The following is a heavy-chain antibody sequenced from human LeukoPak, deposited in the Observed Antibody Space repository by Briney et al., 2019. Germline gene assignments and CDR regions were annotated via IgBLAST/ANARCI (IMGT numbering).Heavy chain of an antibody. D-gene: IGHD2-2*01. CDR2: INRDGSRT. J-gene: IGHJ4*02. V-gene: IGHV3-74*01. CDR1: GFTFSSYW. Sequence: GGSLRLSCAASGFTFSSYWMHWVRQAPGKGLVWISRINRDGSRTTYADYVKGRFTISRDNANNTLYLQMNNLRVEDTAVYYCVRDYVPAASDYWGQGTLVTVSS. CDR3: VRDYVPAASDY.